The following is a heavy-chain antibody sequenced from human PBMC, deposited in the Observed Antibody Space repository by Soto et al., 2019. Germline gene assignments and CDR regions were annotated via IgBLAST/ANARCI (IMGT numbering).Heavy chain of an antibody. CDR1: GGSISSYY. Sequence: SETLSLTCTVSGGSISSYYWSWIRQPAGKGLEWIGRIYTSGSTNYNPSLKSRVTMSVDTSKNQYSLKLSSVTAADTAVYYCARNPASANWFDPWGQGTLVTVSS. V-gene: IGHV4-4*07. J-gene: IGHJ5*02. CDR3: ARNPASANWFDP. CDR2: IYTSGST.